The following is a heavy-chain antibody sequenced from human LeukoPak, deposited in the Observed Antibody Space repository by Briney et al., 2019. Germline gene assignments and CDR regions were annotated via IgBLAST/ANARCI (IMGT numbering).Heavy chain of an antibody. CDR2: INPNSGGT. V-gene: IGHV1-2*02. J-gene: IGHJ5*02. CDR1: GYTFTGYY. Sequence: ASVKVSCKASGYTFTGYYMHWGRQAPGQGLEWMGWINPNSGGTNYAQKFQGRVTMTRDTSISTAYMELSRLRSDDTAVYYCARSRGYYLDGWFDPWGQGTLVTVSS. D-gene: IGHD3-10*01. CDR3: ARSRGYYLDGWFDP.